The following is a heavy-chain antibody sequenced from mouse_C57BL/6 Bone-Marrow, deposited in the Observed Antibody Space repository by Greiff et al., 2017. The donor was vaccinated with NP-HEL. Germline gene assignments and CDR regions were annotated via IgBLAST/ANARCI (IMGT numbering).Heavy chain of an antibody. V-gene: IGHV1-64*01. J-gene: IGHJ3*01. Sequence: QVQLQQPGAELVKPGASVKLSCTASGYTFTGYWMHWVKQRPGQGLEWIGMINPSSGSTNYNEKLKSKATLTVDKSSSTAFMQLSSLTSEDSSVYYCAREGLREFAYWGQGTLVTVSA. CDR2: INPSSGST. CDR1: GYTFTGYW. CDR3: AREGLREFAY. D-gene: IGHD2-4*01.